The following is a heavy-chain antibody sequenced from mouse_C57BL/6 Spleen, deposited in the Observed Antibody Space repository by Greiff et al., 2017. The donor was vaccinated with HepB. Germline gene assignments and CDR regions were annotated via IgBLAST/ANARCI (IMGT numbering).Heavy chain of an antibody. CDR1: GYTFTDYY. D-gene: IGHD1-1*01. Sequence: EVQLQQSGPELVKPGASVKISCKASGYTFTDYYMNWVKQSHGKSLEWIGDINPNNGGTSYNQKFKGKATLTVDKSSSTAYMELRSLTSEDSAVYYCARRSVYYYGRTDYFDYWGQGTTLTVSS. CDR3: ARRSVYYYGRTDYFDY. CDR2: INPNNGGT. V-gene: IGHV1-26*01. J-gene: IGHJ2*01.